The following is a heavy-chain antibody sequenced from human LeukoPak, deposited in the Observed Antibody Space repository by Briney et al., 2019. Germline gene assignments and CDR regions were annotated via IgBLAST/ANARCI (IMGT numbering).Heavy chain of an antibody. D-gene: IGHD3-10*01. CDR3: ARLEYYGSGSYRYYYYYYMDV. V-gene: IGHV4-34*01. CDR1: GGSFSGYY. Sequence: SETLSLTCAVYGGSFSGYYWSWIRQPPGKGLEWIGEINHSGSTNYNPSLKSRVTISVDTSKNQFSLKLSSVTAADTAVYYCARLEYYGSGSYRYYYYYYMDVWGKGTTVTISS. J-gene: IGHJ6*03. CDR2: INHSGST.